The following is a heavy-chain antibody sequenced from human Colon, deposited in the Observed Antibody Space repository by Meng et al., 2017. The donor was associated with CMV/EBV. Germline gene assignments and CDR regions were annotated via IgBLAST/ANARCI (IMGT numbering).Heavy chain of an antibody. CDR1: GDSISSNPYF. Sequence: SETLSLTCTVSGDSISSNPYFWDWIRQPPGQGPEWIGTVHYSGTTSYNPSLESRVTISADTSKNQLSLNLTSVTAADTAIYYCTRGKELLRAIFDLWGQGTVVTVSS. D-gene: IGHD3-16*01. CDR2: VHYSGTT. CDR3: TRGKELLRAIFDL. J-gene: IGHJ4*02. V-gene: IGHV4-39*07.